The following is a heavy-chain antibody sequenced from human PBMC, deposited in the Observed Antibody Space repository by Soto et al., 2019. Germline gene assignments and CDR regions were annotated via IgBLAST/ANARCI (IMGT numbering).Heavy chain of an antibody. CDR2: INHSGST. J-gene: IGHJ5*02. V-gene: IGHV4-34*01. CDR1: GGSFSGYY. CDR3: ARGRIQGWFDP. Sequence: PSETLSLTCAVYGGSFSGYYWSWIRQPPGKGLEWIGEINHSGSTNYNPSLKSRVTISVDTSKNQFSLKLSSVTAADTAVYYCARGRIQGWFDPWGQGTLVTVSS.